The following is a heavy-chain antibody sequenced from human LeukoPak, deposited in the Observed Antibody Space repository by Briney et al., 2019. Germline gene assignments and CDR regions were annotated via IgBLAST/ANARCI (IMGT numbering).Heavy chain of an antibody. CDR2: ISCSEKT. CDR3: ARARKYNGNPNWIDL. CDR1: GDSLCSSYF. D-gene: IGHD2-8*01. Sequence: SETLSLTCYVSGDSLCSSYFWGWIRHPPGTGLEWSGSISCSEKTFYNPPLKTRLNISVDTYEHHFSLNLNAVTGADTSVYYCARARKYNGNPNWIDLWGQGVLVTVSS. V-gene: IGHV4-38-2*02. J-gene: IGHJ5*02.